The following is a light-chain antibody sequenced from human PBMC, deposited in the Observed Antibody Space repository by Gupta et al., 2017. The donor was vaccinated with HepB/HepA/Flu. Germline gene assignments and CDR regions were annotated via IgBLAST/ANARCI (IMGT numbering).Light chain of an antibody. Sequence: QSVLPQPPSASGTPGQRGTIPCSGSSSNIGSNTVNWYQQPPGTAPKLLIYSNNQRPSGGPDRFSGSKSGTSASLAISGLQSEDEADYYCAAWDDSLNGLYVFGTGTKVTVL. J-gene: IGLJ1*01. CDR3: AAWDDSLNGLYV. V-gene: IGLV1-44*01. CDR1: SSNIGSNT. CDR2: SNN.